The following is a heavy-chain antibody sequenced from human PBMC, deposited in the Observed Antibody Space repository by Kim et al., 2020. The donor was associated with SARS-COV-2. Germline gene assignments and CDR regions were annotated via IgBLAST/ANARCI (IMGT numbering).Heavy chain of an antibody. J-gene: IGHJ6*02. Sequence: SETLSLTCTVSGGSISSSSYYWGWIRQPPGKGLEWIGSIYYSGSTYYNPSLKSRVTISVDTSKNQFSLKLSSVTAADTAVYYCASIHYYGSGSYYITHYYYGMDVWGQGTTVTVSS. CDR3: ASIHYYGSGSYYITHYYYGMDV. CDR1: GGSISSSSYY. CDR2: IYYSGST. D-gene: IGHD3-10*01. V-gene: IGHV4-39*07.